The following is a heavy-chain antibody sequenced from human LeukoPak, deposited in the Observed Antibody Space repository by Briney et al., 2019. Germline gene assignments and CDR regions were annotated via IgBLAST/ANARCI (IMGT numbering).Heavy chain of an antibody. CDR1: GFTFSSYA. D-gene: IGHD5-12*01. CDR2: ISGSGGST. CDR3: ARVLVDIVATGFDY. J-gene: IGHJ4*02. Sequence: GGSLRLSCAASGFTFSSYAMSWVRQAPGKGLEWVSAISGSGGSTYYADSVKGRFTISRDNSKNTLYLQMNSLRAKDTALYHCARVLVDIVATGFDYWGQGTLVTVSS. V-gene: IGHV3-23*01.